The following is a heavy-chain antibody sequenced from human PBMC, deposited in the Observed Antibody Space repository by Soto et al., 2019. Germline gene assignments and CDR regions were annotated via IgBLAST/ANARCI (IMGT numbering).Heavy chain of an antibody. Sequence: PSPTLSLTCTVSDGSISSRSYYWGWIRQHPGKGLEWIGSIYYSGSTYYNPSLKSRVTISVDTSKNQFSLKLSSVTAADTAVYYCASTYGTTVVTTFDYWGQGTLVTVSS. CDR1: DGSISSRSYY. CDR3: ASTYGTTVVTTFDY. V-gene: IGHV4-39*01. D-gene: IGHD4-17*01. J-gene: IGHJ4*02. CDR2: IYYSGST.